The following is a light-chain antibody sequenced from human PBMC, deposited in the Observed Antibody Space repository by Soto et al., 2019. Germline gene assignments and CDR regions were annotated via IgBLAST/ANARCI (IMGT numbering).Light chain of an antibody. CDR1: QSVSSSY. CDR2: GAS. J-gene: IGKJ3*01. V-gene: IGKV3-20*01. Sequence: EIVLTQSPGTLSLSPGERATISCRASQSVSSSYLAWYQQKPGQAPRLLIYGASSRATGTPDRFSGSGSGTDFTLTISRLEPEDFAVYYCQQQGSSPLTFGPGTKVDIK. CDR3: QQQGSSPLT.